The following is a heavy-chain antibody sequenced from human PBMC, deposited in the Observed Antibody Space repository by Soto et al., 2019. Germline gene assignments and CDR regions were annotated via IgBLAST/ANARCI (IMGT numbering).Heavy chain of an antibody. Sequence: GASVKVSCKASGGTFSSYAISWVRQAPGQGLEWMGGIIPIFGTANYAQKFQGRVTITADKSTSTAYMELSSLRSEDTAVYYCARSQYYDFWSGLRSSGYYFDYWGQGTLVTVSS. J-gene: IGHJ4*02. CDR3: ARSQYYDFWSGLRSSGYYFDY. D-gene: IGHD3-3*01. V-gene: IGHV1-69*06. CDR2: IIPIFGTA. CDR1: GGTFSSYA.